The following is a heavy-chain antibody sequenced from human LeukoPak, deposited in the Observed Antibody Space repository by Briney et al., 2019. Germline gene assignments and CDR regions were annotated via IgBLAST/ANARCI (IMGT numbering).Heavy chain of an antibody. CDR3: ARHLYYCSSTSCYAGARYYYYGMDV. CDR2: IYYSGST. V-gene: IGHV4-30-4*01. CDR1: GGSISSGDYY. D-gene: IGHD2-2*01. J-gene: IGHJ6*02. Sequence: PSETLSLTCTVSGGSISSGDYYWSWIRQPPGKGLEWIGYIYYSGSTYYNPSLKSRVTISVDTSKNQFSLKLSSVTAADTAVYYCARHLYYCSSTSCYAGARYYYYGMDVWGQGTTVTVSS.